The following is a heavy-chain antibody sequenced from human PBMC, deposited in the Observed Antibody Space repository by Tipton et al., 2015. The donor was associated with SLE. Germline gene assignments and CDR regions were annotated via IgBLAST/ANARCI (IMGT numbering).Heavy chain of an antibody. CDR3: ARDGSTMDWFDP. D-gene: IGHD5/OR15-5a*01. CDR1: GYTFSGYY. Sequence: QLVQSGPEVKKPGASVKVSCKASGYTFSGYYLHWVRLAPGHGLEWMGRINPKTGDTKYAQKFQGRVTMTRDTSITTAYMELSSLRSDDTAVYYCARDGSTMDWFDPWGQGTLVTVSS. CDR2: INPKTGDT. V-gene: IGHV1-2*06. J-gene: IGHJ5*02.